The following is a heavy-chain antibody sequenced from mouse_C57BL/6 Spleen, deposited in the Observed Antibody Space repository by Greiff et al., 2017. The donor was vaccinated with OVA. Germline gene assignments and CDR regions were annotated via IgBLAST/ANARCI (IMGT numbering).Heavy chain of an antibody. J-gene: IGHJ2*01. CDR1: GYTFTDYE. Sequence: QVQLQQSGAELVRPGASVTLSCKASGYTFTDYEMHWVKQTPVHGLEWIGAIDPETGGTAYNQKFKGKAILTADKSSSTAYMELRSLTSEDSAVYDCTSYYYGSSYADYWGQGTTLTVSS. D-gene: IGHD1-1*01. V-gene: IGHV1-15*01. CDR3: TSYYYGSSYADY. CDR2: IDPETGGT.